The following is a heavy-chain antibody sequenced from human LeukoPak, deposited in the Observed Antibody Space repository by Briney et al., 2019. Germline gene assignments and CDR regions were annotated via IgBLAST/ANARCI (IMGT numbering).Heavy chain of an antibody. J-gene: IGHJ5*02. D-gene: IGHD3-22*01. CDR2: INPSGGST. CDR3: ARDRLGYYGFDP. V-gene: IGHV1-46*01. CDR1: GYTFTSYY. Sequence: ASVKVSCKASGYTFTSYYMHWVRQAPGQGLEWMGIINPSGGSTSYAQKFQGRVTMTRDTSTSTVYMELSSLRSGDTAVYYCARDRLGYYGFDPWGQGTLVTVSS.